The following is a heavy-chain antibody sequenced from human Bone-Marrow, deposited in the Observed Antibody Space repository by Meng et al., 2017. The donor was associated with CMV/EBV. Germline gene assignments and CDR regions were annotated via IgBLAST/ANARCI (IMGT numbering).Heavy chain of an antibody. D-gene: IGHD2-2*01. CDR2: TYYRTKWYN. V-gene: IGHV6-1*01. J-gene: IGHJ6*02. CDR1: GNSVSSNSAA. CDR3: ARSPSQTYYYYYGMDV. Sequence: QTLTPNCAISGNSVSSNSAAWNWIRQFLSRGLEWLGRTYYRTKWYNDYAVSVKSRITINPDTSKNQFSLQMNSVTPEDTAVYYCARSPSQTYYYYYGMDVWGQGTTVTVSS.